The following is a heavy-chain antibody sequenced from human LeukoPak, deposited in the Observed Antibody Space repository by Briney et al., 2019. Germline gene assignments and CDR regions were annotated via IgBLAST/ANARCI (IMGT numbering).Heavy chain of an antibody. CDR3: AKETDTAMGTIDY. V-gene: IGHV3-23*01. Sequence: GGSLRLSCAASGFTFSSYAMSWVRQAPGKGLEWVSGIPSSGPITYYADSVKGRFTISRDNSKNTLYLQMNSLRAEDTAVYYCAKETDTAMGTIDYWGQGTLVTVSS. J-gene: IGHJ4*02. CDR1: GFTFSSYA. D-gene: IGHD5-18*01. CDR2: IPSSGPIT.